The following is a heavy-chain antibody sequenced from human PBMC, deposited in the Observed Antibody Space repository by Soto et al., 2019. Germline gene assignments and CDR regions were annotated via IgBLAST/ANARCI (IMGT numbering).Heavy chain of an antibody. J-gene: IGHJ3*02. CDR3: ARELIATDAFDI. CDR1: GFTFSSYG. V-gene: IGHV3-30*03. Sequence: QVQLVESGGGVVQPGRSLGLSCAASGFTFSSYGMHWVRQAPGKGLEWVAVISYDGSNKYYADSVKGRFTISRDNSKNTLYLQMNSLRAEDTAVYYCARELIATDAFDIWGQGTMVTVSS. CDR2: ISYDGSNK. D-gene: IGHD6-13*01.